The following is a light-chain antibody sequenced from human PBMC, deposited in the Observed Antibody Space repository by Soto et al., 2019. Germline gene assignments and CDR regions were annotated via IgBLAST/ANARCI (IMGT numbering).Light chain of an antibody. V-gene: IGLV2-14*01. CDR3: SSYTTSSTLLYV. CDR1: SSDVGGYNY. Sequence: QSALTQPASVSGSPGQSITISCTGTSSDVGGYNYVSWYQQHPGKAPKLMIYAVSNRPSGVSTRFSGSKSGNTASLTISGLQAADEADYHCSSYTTSSTLLYVFGTGTKVTVL. CDR2: AVS. J-gene: IGLJ1*01.